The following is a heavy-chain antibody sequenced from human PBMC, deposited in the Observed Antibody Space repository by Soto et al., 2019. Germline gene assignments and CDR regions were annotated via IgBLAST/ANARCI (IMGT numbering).Heavy chain of an antibody. CDR3: ARDVSFNFDY. Sequence: ASVKVSCKASGYSFTSYYLHWLRQAPGQGLEWMGIINPSGGSTTYAQKFQGRVTMTRDTSTSTIYMELSSLRSEDTSVYYCARDVSFNFDYWGQGTLVTVSS. CDR2: INPSGGST. CDR1: GYSFTSYY. J-gene: IGHJ4*02. V-gene: IGHV1-46*01.